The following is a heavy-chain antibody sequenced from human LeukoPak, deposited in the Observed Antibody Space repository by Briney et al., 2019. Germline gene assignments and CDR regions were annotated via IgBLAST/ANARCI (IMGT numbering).Heavy chain of an antibody. D-gene: IGHD6-13*01. V-gene: IGHV4-39*01. Sequence: SQSLSLTRTVSVGSISSSSYYWGWIRQPPGKGLEWIGRIYYSGRTYDNPSLKSRVTISVATSKNPFSLKLSSVTAADTAVYYCASSYSRSLEGSCFDPWGQGTLVTVSS. CDR2: IYYSGRT. CDR1: VGSISSSSYY. J-gene: IGHJ5*02. CDR3: ASSYSRSLEGSCFDP.